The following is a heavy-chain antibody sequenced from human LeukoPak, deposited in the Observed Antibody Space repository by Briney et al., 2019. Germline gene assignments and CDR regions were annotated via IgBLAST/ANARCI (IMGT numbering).Heavy chain of an antibody. J-gene: IGHJ4*02. CDR2: IKQDGSEK. CDR1: GFTFSSYW. Sequence: GGSLRLSCAASGFTFSSYWMSWVRQAPGKGLEWVANIKQDGSEKYYADSVKGRFTISRDNAKNSLFLQMNSLRAEDTAVYYCARDGSGRVPEMSAPDYWGQGTLVTVSS. V-gene: IGHV3-7*01. CDR3: ARDGSGRVPEMSAPDY. D-gene: IGHD3-10*01.